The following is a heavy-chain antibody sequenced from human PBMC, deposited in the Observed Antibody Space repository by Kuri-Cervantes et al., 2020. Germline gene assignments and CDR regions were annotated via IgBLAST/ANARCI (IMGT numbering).Heavy chain of an antibody. CDR1: GGSFSGYY. J-gene: IGHJ5*02. D-gene: IGHD3-10*01. CDR2: INHSGST. Sequence: GSLRLSCAVDGGSFSGYYWSWIRQPPGKGLEWIGEINHSGSTNYNPSLKSRVTISVDTSKNQFSLKLSSVTAADTAVYYCARDGLGSGSYHWFDPWGQGTLVTVSS. CDR3: ARDGLGSGSYHWFDP. V-gene: IGHV4-34*01.